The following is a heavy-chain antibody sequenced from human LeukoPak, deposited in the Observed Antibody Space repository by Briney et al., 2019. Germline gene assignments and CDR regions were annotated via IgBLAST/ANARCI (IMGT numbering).Heavy chain of an antibody. Sequence: SQTLSLTCAVSGGSISSGGYSWSWIRQPPGKGLEWIGYIYHSGSTYYNPSLKSRVTISVDRSKNQFSLRLSSVTAADTAVYYCARSLSGSYYKWENWFDPWGQGTLVTVSS. J-gene: IGHJ5*02. CDR2: IYHSGST. V-gene: IGHV4-30-2*01. D-gene: IGHD3-10*01. CDR1: GGSISSGGYS. CDR3: ARSLSGSYYKWENWFDP.